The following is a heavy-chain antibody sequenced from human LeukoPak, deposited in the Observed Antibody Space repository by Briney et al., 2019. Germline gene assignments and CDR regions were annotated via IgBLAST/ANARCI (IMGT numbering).Heavy chain of an antibody. CDR3: ARPSTAVGAFDY. D-gene: IGHD1-26*01. Sequence: SVKISCKASGGTFSSYAISWVRQAPGQGLEWMGRIIPILGIANYAQKFQGRVTITADKSTSTAYMELSSLRSEDTAVYYCARPSTAVGAFDYWGQGTLVTVSS. CDR1: GGTFSSYA. J-gene: IGHJ4*02. V-gene: IGHV1-69*04. CDR2: IIPILGIA.